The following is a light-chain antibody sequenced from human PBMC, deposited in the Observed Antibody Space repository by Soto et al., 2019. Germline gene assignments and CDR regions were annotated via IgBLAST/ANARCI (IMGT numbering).Light chain of an antibody. V-gene: IGKV3-20*01. J-gene: IGKJ4*01. CDR3: QQYRGSPLT. Sequence: EIVLTQSPGTLSLSPGERATLSCRASQSVSGSYVAWYQQKPGQAPRLLIYGASSRATGIPDRFRGSGSGTDFTLIIHRLEPEDFAVYYCQQYRGSPLTVGGGTTVDSK. CDR1: QSVSGSY. CDR2: GAS.